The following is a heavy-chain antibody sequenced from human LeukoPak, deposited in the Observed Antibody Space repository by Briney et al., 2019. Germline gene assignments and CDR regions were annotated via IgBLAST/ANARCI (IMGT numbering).Heavy chain of an antibody. D-gene: IGHD3-9*01. CDR3: AKDQTGRYFDWFPPSDY. V-gene: IGHV3-23*01. CDR1: GFTFSSYS. CDR2: ISGSGIYDT. Sequence: GGSLRLSCAASGFTFSSYSMNWVRQAPGKGLEWVSSISGSGIYDTYYADSVKGRFTISRDNSKNTMYLQMNSLRAEDTALYYCAKDQTGRYFDWFPPSDYWGQGTLVTVSS. J-gene: IGHJ4*02.